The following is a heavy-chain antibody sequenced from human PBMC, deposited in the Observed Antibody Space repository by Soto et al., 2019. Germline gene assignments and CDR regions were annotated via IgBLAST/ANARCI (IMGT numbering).Heavy chain of an antibody. J-gene: IGHJ4*02. CDR1: DGSISNFY. Sequence: SETLSLTCTVSDGSISNFYWSWIRQPPGKGLEWIGYISSSGNTNYNPSLKSRVSISVDTSKNQFSLNLTSVTAADTAVYYCARAPMVLTRSYFDSWGQGTPVTV. CDR2: ISSSGNT. V-gene: IGHV4-59*01. D-gene: IGHD3-22*01. CDR3: ARAPMVLTRSYFDS.